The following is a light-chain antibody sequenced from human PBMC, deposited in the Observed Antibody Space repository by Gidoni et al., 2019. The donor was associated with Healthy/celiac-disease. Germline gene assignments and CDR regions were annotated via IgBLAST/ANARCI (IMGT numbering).Light chain of an antibody. Sequence: EIVLTQSPATLSLSPGERATLSCRASQSVSSYLAWYQQKPGQAPRLLIYDASNRATGIPARFSGSGPGTDFTLTISSLEPEDFAVYYCQQRSNWPPRFTFGPGTKVDIK. J-gene: IGKJ3*01. V-gene: IGKV3-11*01. CDR2: DAS. CDR3: QQRSNWPPRFT. CDR1: QSVSSY.